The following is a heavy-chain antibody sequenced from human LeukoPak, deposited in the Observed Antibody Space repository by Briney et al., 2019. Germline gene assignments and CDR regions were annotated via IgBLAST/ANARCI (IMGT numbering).Heavy chain of an antibody. CDR2: INIGGTNT. Sequence: PGGSLRLSCAASGFTFNDYYMSWIRQAPGKGLEWLSYINIGGTNTHYADSVKGRFTISRDNAKKSLYLEMNNLRAENTAVYYCATDGAGFDTWGQGVLVTVSS. V-gene: IGHV3-11*01. J-gene: IGHJ5*02. CDR1: GFTFNDYY. CDR3: ATDGAGFDT.